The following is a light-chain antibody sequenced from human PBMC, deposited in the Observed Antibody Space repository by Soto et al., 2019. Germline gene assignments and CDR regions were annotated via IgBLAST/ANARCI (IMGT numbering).Light chain of an antibody. Sequence: PGERATLSCRASQGVSSYLAWYQQKPGQAPRLLIYDASSRATGIPARFSGSGSGTDFTLTISSLEPEDFAVYYCQQRSNWPITFGQGTRLEIK. CDR1: QGVSSY. J-gene: IGKJ5*01. V-gene: IGKV3-11*01. CDR3: QQRSNWPIT. CDR2: DAS.